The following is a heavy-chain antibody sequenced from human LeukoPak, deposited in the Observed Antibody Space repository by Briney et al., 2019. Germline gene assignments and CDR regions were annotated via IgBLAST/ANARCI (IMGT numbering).Heavy chain of an antibody. CDR1: GGSISSSSYY. D-gene: IGHD4-23*01. Sequence: SETLSLTCTVSGGSISSSSYYWGWIRQPPGKGLEWIGSIYYSGSTYYNPSLKSRVTISVDTSKNQFSLKLSSVTAADTAVYYCARQDGGNGYYFDYWGQGTLVTVSS. J-gene: IGHJ4*02. CDR2: IYYSGST. V-gene: IGHV4-39*01. CDR3: ARQDGGNGYYFDY.